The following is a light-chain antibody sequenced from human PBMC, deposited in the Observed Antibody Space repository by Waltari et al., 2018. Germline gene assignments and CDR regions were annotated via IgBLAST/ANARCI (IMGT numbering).Light chain of an antibody. CDR3: QQRYNWPPLT. Sequence: VVLTQSPVTLSLSPGETATLSCRASQTIGTDSACYQPKLGQSPRLLIYDASTRATGIPARFSGSGSGTDFTLTTSGLEAEDSAFYYCQQRYNWPPLTFGGGTKVQTK. J-gene: IGKJ4*01. CDR2: DAS. CDR1: QTIGTD. V-gene: IGKV3-11*01.